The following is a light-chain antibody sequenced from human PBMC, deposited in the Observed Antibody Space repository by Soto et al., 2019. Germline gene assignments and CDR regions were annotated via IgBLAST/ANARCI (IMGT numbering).Light chain of an antibody. CDR2: AAS. V-gene: IGKV1-8*01. CDR3: QHYYSSPLT. Sequence: AIRMTQSPSSFSASTGDRVTITCRASQGISSYLAWYQQKPGKAPKLLIYAASTWQSGVPSRFSGSGSGTDLHLTLSRLQSEDFATYYCQHYYSSPLTLGGGTKAQIK. CDR1: QGISSY. J-gene: IGKJ4*01.